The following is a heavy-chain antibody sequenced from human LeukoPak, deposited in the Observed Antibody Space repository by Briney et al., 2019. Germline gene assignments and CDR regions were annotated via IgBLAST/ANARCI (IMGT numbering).Heavy chain of an antibody. CDR3: AREGIQTWFGVYYYMDV. CDR2: ISAYNGNT. Sequence: ASVKVSCKASGYTFTSYGISWVRQAPGQGLEWMGWISAYNGNTNYAQKPQGRVTMTTDTSTSTAYMELRSLRSDDTAVYYCAREGIQTWFGVYYYMDVWGKGTTVTVSS. D-gene: IGHD5-18*01. V-gene: IGHV1-18*01. CDR1: GYTFTSYG. J-gene: IGHJ6*03.